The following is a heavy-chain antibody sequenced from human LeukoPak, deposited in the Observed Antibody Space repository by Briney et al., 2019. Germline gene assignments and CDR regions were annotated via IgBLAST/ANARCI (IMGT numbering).Heavy chain of an antibody. Sequence: PSETLSLTCAVYGGSFSGYYWSWIRQTPGKGLEWIGEINHSGSTYYNPSLKSRVTISVDTSKNQFSLKLSSVTAADTAVYYCARDRDGVGYWGQGTLVTVSS. CDR3: ARDRDGVGY. CDR1: GGSFSGYY. V-gene: IGHV4-34*01. J-gene: IGHJ4*02. CDR2: INHSGST. D-gene: IGHD4-17*01.